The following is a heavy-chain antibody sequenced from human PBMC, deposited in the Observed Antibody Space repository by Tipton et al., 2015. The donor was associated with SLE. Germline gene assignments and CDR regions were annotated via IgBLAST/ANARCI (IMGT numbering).Heavy chain of an antibody. V-gene: IGHV4-34*01. CDR3: AREVEGYSSGWYYYYYYMDV. Sequence: TLSLTCAVYGGSFSGYSWSWIRQPPGKGLEWIGEINHSGSTNYNSSLKSRVTISIDTSKNQFSLKLSSVTAADTAVYYCAREVEGYSSGWYYYYYYMDVWGKGTTVTVSS. CDR2: INHSGST. CDR1: GGSFSGYS. D-gene: IGHD6-19*01. J-gene: IGHJ6*03.